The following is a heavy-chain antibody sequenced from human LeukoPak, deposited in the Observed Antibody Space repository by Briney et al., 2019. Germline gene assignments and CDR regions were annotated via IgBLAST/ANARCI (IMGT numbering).Heavy chain of an antibody. CDR2: ISYSGTT. D-gene: IGHD5-18*01. CDR3: VRAPGGYSYGALYYFDC. CDR1: GGSISSHY. J-gene: IGHJ4*02. Sequence: SETLSLTCTVSGGSISSHYWGWIRQPPGKGLEWIGYISYSGTTNYNTSLKSRVTISVDTPKNQFSLTLSPVTAADTAVYYCVRAPGGYSYGALYYFDCWGQGTLVTVSS. V-gene: IGHV4-59*11.